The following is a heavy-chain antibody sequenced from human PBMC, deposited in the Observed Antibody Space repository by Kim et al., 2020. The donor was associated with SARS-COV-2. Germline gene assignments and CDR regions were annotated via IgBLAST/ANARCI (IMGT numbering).Heavy chain of an antibody. V-gene: IGHV3-15*01. J-gene: IGHJ4*02. D-gene: IGHD5-12*01. CDR2: IKSKTDGGTT. CDR3: TTDSSGYDFFMVGY. CDR1: GFTFSNAW. Sequence: GGSLRLSCAASGFTFSNAWMSWVRQAPGKGLEWVGRIKSKTDGGTTDYAAPVKGRFTISSDDSKNTLYLQMNSLKTEDTAVYYCTTDSSGYDFFMVGYWGQGTLVTVSS.